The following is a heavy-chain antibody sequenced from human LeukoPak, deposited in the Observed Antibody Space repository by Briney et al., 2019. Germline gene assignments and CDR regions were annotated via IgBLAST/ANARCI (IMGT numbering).Heavy chain of an antibody. CDR2: INHSGST. J-gene: IGHJ4*02. CDR1: GGSFSGYY. CDR3: ARGLDLGELSY. V-gene: IGHV4-34*01. Sequence: SETLSLTCAVYGGSFSGYYWSWICQPPGKGLEWIGEINHSGSTNYNPSLKSRVTISVDTSKNQFSLKLSSVTAADTAVYYCARGLDLGELSYWGQGTLVTVSS. D-gene: IGHD3-16*02.